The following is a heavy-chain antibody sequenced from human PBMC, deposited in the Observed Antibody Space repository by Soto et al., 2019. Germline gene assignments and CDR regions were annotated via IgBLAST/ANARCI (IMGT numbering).Heavy chain of an antibody. D-gene: IGHD1-26*01. J-gene: IGHJ4*02. CDR3: AKDEGVGGTLGPFDY. CDR2: MSSDGSKI. Sequence: QVQLVESGGGAVQPGESLRFSCVASGFDFTYYAMHWVRQAPGKGLESVAVMSSDGSKIHHTDSVKGRFTISRDNSKNTLYLQMNSLSKEDTAVYFCAKDEGVGGTLGPFDYWGQGTLVPVSS. V-gene: IGHV3-30*18. CDR1: GFDFTYYA.